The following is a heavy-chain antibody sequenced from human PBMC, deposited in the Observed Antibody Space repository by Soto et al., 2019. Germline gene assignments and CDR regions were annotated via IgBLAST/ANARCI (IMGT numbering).Heavy chain of an antibody. D-gene: IGHD2-8*02. J-gene: IGHJ4*02. CDR2: INHSGST. CDR3: ARDKITGLFDY. Sequence: QVQLQQWGAGLLKPSETLSLTCAVYGGSFSGYYWTWIRQPPGTGLEWIGEINHSGSTNYNPSLKSRVTISVDTSKNQLSLKLTSVTAADTSVYYGARDKITGLFDYWGQGTLVTVSS. V-gene: IGHV4-34*01. CDR1: GGSFSGYY.